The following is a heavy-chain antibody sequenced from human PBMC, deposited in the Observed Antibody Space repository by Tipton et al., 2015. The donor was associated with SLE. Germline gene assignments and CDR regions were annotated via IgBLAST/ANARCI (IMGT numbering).Heavy chain of an antibody. Sequence: GSLRLSCAASGFTFSDYWMSWVRQAPGKGLEWVANIRPDGNERHYVDSVKGQFTISRDNAKNSLYLQMSSLRAEDTAVYYCARNGYCSETTSYDYWGQGTLVTVPS. CDR3: ARNGYCSETTSYDY. D-gene: IGHD2-2*03. CDR2: IRPDGNER. V-gene: IGHV3-7*03. CDR1: GFTFSDYW. J-gene: IGHJ4*02.